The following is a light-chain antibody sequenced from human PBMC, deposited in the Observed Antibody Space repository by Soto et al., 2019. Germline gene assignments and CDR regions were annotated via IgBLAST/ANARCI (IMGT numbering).Light chain of an antibody. J-gene: IGKJ1*01. V-gene: IGKV3-20*01. CDR2: GAS. CDR3: QQYGTSPRT. Sequence: EIVLTQSPGTLSLSPGERATLSYRASQSVSSNNLAWYQHKRGQAPRLLMYGASSRATGIPDRFSGSGSGTDFTLTITRLEPEDFAVYYCQQYGTSPRTFGQGTKVEIK. CDR1: QSVSSNN.